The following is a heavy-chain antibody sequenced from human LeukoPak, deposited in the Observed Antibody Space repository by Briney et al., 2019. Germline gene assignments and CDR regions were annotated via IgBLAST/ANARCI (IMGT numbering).Heavy chain of an antibody. J-gene: IGHJ6*03. D-gene: IGHD3-10*01. CDR1: GGSISSSSYY. Sequence: PPETLSLTCTVSGGSISSSSYYWGWIRQPPGKGLEWIGSIYYSGSTYYNPSLKSRVTISVDTSKNQFSLKLSSVTAADTAVYYCASPLLWFGELRQNYYYYMDVWGKGTTVTVSS. V-gene: IGHV4-39*01. CDR2: IYYSGST. CDR3: ASPLLWFGELRQNYYYYMDV.